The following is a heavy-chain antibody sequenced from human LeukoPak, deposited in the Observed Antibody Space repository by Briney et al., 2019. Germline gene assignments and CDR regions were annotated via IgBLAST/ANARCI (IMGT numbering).Heavy chain of an antibody. CDR3: AREVAVAGPFDY. Sequence: SQTLSLTCAISGDSVSSNSAGWNWIRQSPSRGLEWLGRTYYRSNWYNDYALSVKGRITIDPDTSKNQFSLHLNSVTPEDTAVYYCAREVAVAGPFDYWGQGILVTVSS. J-gene: IGHJ4*02. V-gene: IGHV6-1*01. CDR2: TYYRSNWYN. D-gene: IGHD6-19*01. CDR1: GDSVSSNSAG.